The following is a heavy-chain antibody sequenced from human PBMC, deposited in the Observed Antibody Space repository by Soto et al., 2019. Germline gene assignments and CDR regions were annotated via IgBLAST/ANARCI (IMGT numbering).Heavy chain of an antibody. J-gene: IGHJ3*02. V-gene: IGHV4-34*01. Sequence: QVQLQQWGAGLLKPSETLSLTCAVYGGFVSSGSYYWSWIRQPPGKGLEWIGEMSHSGGNHFNPSLNSRVTMSVDTSKNQFYLKMSSVTAADTALYYCARVERGTATTVVDAFDIWGPGTMVTVSS. CDR1: GGFVSSGSYY. CDR2: MSHSGGN. D-gene: IGHD1-1*01. CDR3: ARVERGTATTVVDAFDI.